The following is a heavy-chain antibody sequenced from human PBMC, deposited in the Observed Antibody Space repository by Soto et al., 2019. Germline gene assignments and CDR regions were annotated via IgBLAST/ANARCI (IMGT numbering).Heavy chain of an antibody. D-gene: IGHD2-21*01. CDR1: GFTFSTFG. CDR3: ARGKGGAVIGLNWFDP. Sequence: SLRLSCAASGFTFSTFGMNWVRQAPGKGLEWISYISSSSTTIFYGGAVEGRFTVSRDNAENSLYLQMNSLRDEDTAVYYCARGKGGAVIGLNWFDPWGHGTLVTVSS. V-gene: IGHV3-48*02. CDR2: ISSSSTTI. J-gene: IGHJ5*02.